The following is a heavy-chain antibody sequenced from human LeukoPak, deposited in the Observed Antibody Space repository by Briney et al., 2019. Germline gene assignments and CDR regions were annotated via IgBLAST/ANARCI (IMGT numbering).Heavy chain of an antibody. CDR3: ARMTGGLDS. CDR1: GYTFTSYG. CDR2: ISAYNGNT. J-gene: IGHJ4*02. V-gene: IGHV1-18*01. D-gene: IGHD1-14*01. Sequence: ASVKVSCKASGYTFTSYGLSWVRQAPGQGLEWMGWISAYNGNTNYAQKLQGRVTMTTDTSTTTAYMEMRSLRTEDTAVYYCARMTGGLDSWGQGTLVTVSS.